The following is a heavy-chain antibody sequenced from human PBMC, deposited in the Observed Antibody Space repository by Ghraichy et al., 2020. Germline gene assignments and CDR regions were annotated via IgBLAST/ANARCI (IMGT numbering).Heavy chain of an antibody. CDR3: ARVHMVRGVISLTSHFDY. J-gene: IGHJ4*02. CDR2: IYYSGST. V-gene: IGHV4-31*03. D-gene: IGHD3-10*01. Sequence: SETLSLTCTVSGGSISSGGYYWSWIRQHPGKGLEWIGYIYYSGSTYYNPSLKSRVTISVDTSKNQFSLKLSSVTAADTAVYYCARVHMVRGVISLTSHFDYWGQGTLVPVSS. CDR1: GGSISSGGYY.